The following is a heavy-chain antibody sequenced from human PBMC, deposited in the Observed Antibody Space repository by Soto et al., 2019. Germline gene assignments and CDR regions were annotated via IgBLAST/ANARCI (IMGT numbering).Heavy chain of an antibody. J-gene: IGHJ6*02. CDR2: IYNSGGT. CDR3: ARVGVRLGRIAARPQADPYYYAMDV. V-gene: IGHV4-61*01. Sequence: QVQLQESGPGLVKPSETLSLTCTVSGGSVSSGSYSWSWIRQPPGKGLEWIGYIYNSGGTHYNPPLESRVTISVDTSKNQFTLKLSSVTAADTAVYYCARVGVRLGRIAARPQADPYYYAMDVWGQGTTVTVSS. CDR1: GGSVSSGSYS. D-gene: IGHD6-6*01.